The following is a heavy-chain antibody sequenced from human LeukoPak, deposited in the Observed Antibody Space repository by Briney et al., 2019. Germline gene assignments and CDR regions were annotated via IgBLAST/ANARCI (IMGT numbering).Heavy chain of an antibody. Sequence: GASVKVSCKASGYTFTGYYMHWVRQAPGQGLEWMGWINPNSGGTNYAQKFQGRVTMTRDTSISTAYMELSRLRSDDTAVYYCARDSNCGGDCYPDYFDYWGQGTLVTVSS. J-gene: IGHJ4*02. V-gene: IGHV1-2*02. D-gene: IGHD2-21*02. CDR1: GYTFTGYY. CDR3: ARDSNCGGDCYPDYFDY. CDR2: INPNSGGT.